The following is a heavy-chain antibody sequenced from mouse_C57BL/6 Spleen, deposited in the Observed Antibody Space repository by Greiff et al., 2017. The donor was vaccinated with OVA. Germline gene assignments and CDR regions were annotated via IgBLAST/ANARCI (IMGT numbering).Heavy chain of an antibody. J-gene: IGHJ2*01. CDR1: GYTFTSYW. V-gene: IGHV1-64*01. D-gene: IGHD2-2*01. Sequence: VQLQQPGAELVKPGASVKLSCKASGYTFTSYWMHWVKQRPGQGLEWIGMIHPNSGSTNYNEKFKSKATLTVDKSSSTAYMQLSSLTSEDSAVYYCARSGGYDAYYFDYWGQGTTLTVSS. CDR2: IHPNSGST. CDR3: ARSGGYDAYYFDY.